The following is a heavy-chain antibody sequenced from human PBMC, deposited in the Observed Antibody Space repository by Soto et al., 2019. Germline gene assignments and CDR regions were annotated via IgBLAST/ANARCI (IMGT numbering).Heavy chain of an antibody. Sequence: QVQLQESGPGLVKPSGTLSLTCAVSGASIRSTDWWSWVRQSPGKGLEWLGEVSETGGTHYNPSLHSRVTMSVEKSNNQFSQSLNSVTAADAAVYYCARTLYTSGSRMDVWGQGTTVTVSS. V-gene: IGHV4-4*02. CDR3: ARTLYTSGSRMDV. CDR2: VSETGGT. D-gene: IGHD3-10*01. J-gene: IGHJ6*02. CDR1: GASIRSTDW.